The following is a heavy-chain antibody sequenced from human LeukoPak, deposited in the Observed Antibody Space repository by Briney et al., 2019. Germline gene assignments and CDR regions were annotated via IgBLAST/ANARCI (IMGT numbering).Heavy chain of an antibody. J-gene: IGHJ4*02. V-gene: IGHV4-59*08. D-gene: IGHD5-24*01. CDR2: LYYSGST. CDR3: ARHSARDGYNYLTYFDY. CDR1: GGSISSYY. Sequence: SETLSLTCTVSGGSISSYYWSWIRQPPGKGLEWIGYLYYSGSTNYNPSLKSRVTISVDTSKNQFSLKLTSVTAADTAVYYCARHSARDGYNYLTYFDYWGQGTLVTVSS.